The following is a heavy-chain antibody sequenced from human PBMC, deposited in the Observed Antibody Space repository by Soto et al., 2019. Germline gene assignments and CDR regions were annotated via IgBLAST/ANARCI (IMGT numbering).Heavy chain of an antibody. CDR1: GGTFSSYT. Sequence: SVKVSCKASGGTFSSYTISWVRQAPGQGLEWMGRIIPILGIANYAQKFQGRVTITADKSTSTAYMELSSLRSEDTAVYYCARAGYYYGSGSDAFDIWGQGTMVTVSS. J-gene: IGHJ3*02. V-gene: IGHV1-69*02. D-gene: IGHD3-10*01. CDR3: ARAGYYYGSGSDAFDI. CDR2: IIPILGIA.